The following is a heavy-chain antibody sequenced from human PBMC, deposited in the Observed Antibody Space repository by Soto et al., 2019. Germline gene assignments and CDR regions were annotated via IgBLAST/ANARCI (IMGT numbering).Heavy chain of an antibody. CDR1: GGSINSYF. D-gene: IGHD3-10*01. Sequence: SETLSLTCTVSGGSINSYFWSWRRQSPGKGLEWIGHIYYSGSTSYSPSLKSRVSISVDTSKNQFSLEVHSVTAADTAVYYCARAGTNMVQFDYWGQGTLVTVSS. CDR2: IYYSGST. V-gene: IGHV4-59*01. CDR3: ARAGTNMVQFDY. J-gene: IGHJ4*02.